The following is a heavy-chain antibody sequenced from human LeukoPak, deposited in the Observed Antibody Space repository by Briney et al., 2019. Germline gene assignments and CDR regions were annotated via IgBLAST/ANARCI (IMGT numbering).Heavy chain of an antibody. CDR3: AKDPGASVTGFHMDV. CDR1: GFTFRNYG. V-gene: IGHV3-30*02. CDR2: IWSDGNNR. Sequence: GGSLRLSCAASGFTFRNYGMHWVRQATGKGLEWVSFIWSDGNNRFYADSVKGRFTISRDNSKNMLYLQMDTLRAEDTALYYCAKDPGASVTGFHMDVWGKGTTVIVSS. J-gene: IGHJ6*03. D-gene: IGHD2-8*02.